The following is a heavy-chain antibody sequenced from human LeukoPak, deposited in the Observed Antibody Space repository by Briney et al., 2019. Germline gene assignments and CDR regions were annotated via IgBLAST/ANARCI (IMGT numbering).Heavy chain of an antibody. V-gene: IGHV1-46*01. J-gene: IGHJ4*02. CDR2: INPSGGST. Sequence: ASVKVSCKASGGTFSSYAISWVRQAPGQGLEWMGIINPSGGSTSYAQKFQGRVTMTRDTSTSTVYMELSSLRSEDTAVYYCARLYSSGLIDYWGQGTLVTVSS. CDR1: GGTFSSYA. CDR3: ARLYSSGLIDY. D-gene: IGHD6-19*01.